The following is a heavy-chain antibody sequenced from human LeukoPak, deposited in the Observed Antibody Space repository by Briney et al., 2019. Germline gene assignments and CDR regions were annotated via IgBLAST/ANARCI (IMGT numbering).Heavy chain of an antibody. Sequence: SETLSLTCAVYGGSFSGYYWSWIRRPPGKGLEWIGEINHSGSTNYNPSLKSRVTISVDTSKNQFSLKLSSVTAADTAVYYCARVGTTTVRPFDYWGQGTLVTVSS. CDR3: ARVGTTTVRPFDY. D-gene: IGHD4-17*01. J-gene: IGHJ4*02. CDR1: GGSFSGYY. CDR2: INHSGST. V-gene: IGHV4-34*01.